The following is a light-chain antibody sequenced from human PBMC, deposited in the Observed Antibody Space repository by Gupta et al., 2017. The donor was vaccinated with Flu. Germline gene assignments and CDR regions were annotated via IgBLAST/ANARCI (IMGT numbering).Light chain of an antibody. Sequence: SPSHLSASVGDRVTSTWRDSQSISDWLAWYQQKPGIAPKVVIYKSSTGQSGVPSRFSGSGYGTEFTLTSTHRQHEDFANYYCQQDSSYWTFGQGTRVEIK. CDR3: QQDSSYWT. V-gene: IGKV1-5*03. CDR1: QSISDW. J-gene: IGKJ1*01. CDR2: KSS.